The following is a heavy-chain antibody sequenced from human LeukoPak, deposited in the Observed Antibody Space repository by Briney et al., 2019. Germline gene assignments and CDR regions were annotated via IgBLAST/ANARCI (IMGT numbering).Heavy chain of an antibody. D-gene: IGHD2-15*01. CDR2: ISSSGSTI. CDR1: GFTFSSYE. CDR3: ARAHPYCSGGSCYNQNRYYYYYYMDV. Sequence: QPGGSLRLSCAASGFTFSSYEMNWVRQAPRKGLEWVSYISSSGSTIYYADSVKGRFTISRDNAKNSLYLQMNSLKAEDTAVYYYARAHPYCSGGSCYNQNRYYYYYYMDVWGKGTTVTVSS. V-gene: IGHV3-48*03. J-gene: IGHJ6*03.